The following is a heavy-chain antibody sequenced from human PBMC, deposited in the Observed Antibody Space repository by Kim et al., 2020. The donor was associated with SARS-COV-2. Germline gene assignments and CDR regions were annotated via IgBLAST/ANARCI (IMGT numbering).Heavy chain of an antibody. CDR3: ATYYGVRSFAY. D-gene: IGHD4-17*01. V-gene: IGHV3-7*01. CDR1: GFTFRSYW. CDR2: IDQDGRRN. Sequence: GGSLRLSCAASGFTFRSYWMSWVRQAPGKGLEWVANIDQDGRRNFYVDSVKGRFTISRDNAKNSLSLQMNSLTAEDTAVYFCATYYGVRSFAYWGRGTLGTVSS. J-gene: IGHJ4*02.